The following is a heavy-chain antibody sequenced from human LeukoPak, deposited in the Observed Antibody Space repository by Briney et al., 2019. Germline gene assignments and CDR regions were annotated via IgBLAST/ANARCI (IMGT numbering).Heavy chain of an antibody. J-gene: IGHJ4*02. V-gene: IGHV3-9*01. Sequence: GRSLRLSCAASGFTFNDYAMHWVRQAPGKGLEWVSGINWNIDTIGYADSVKGRFTISRDNAKNSLYLQMNSLTAEDTAFYYFARDTLYGSGNPHKGNIFDYWGQGALVIVSS. CDR1: GFTFNDYA. CDR3: ARDTLYGSGNPHKGNIFDY. D-gene: IGHD3-10*01. CDR2: INWNIDTI.